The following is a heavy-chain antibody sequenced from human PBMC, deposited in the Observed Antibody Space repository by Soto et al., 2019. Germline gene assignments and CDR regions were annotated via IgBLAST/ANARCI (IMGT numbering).Heavy chain of an antibody. D-gene: IGHD4-4*01. J-gene: IGHJ6*02. CDR3: AKGLPTVTTSRDYYYYYYGMDV. Sequence: EVQLLESGGGLVQPGGSLRLSCAASGFTFSSYAMSWVRQAPGKGLEWVSAISGSGGSTYYADSVKGRFTISRDNSKNTLYLQMNSLRAEDTAVYYCAKGLPTVTTSRDYYYYYYGMDVWGQGTTVTVSS. CDR1: GFTFSSYA. CDR2: ISGSGGST. V-gene: IGHV3-23*01.